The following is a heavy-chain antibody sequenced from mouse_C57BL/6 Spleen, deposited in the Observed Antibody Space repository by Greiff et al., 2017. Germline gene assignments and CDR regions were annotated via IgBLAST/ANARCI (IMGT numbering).Heavy chain of an antibody. J-gene: IGHJ2*01. V-gene: IGHV1-55*01. CDR2: IYPGSGST. CDR3: ARWDYGSRDFDY. CDR1: GYTFTSYW. D-gene: IGHD1-1*01. Sequence: QVQLKQPGAELVKPGASVKMSCKASGYTFTSYWITWVKQRPGQGLEWIGDIYPGSGSTNYNEKFKSKATLTVDTSSSTAYMQLSSLTSEDSAVYYCARWDYGSRDFDYWGQGTTLTVSS.